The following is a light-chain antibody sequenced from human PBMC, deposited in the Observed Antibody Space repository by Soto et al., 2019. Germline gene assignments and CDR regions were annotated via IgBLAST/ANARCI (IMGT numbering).Light chain of an antibody. V-gene: IGLV2-14*01. CDR2: EVT. J-gene: IGLJ3*02. CDR1: SSDVGGYNY. Sequence: QSALTQPASVSGSPGQSITISCTGTSSDVGGYNYVSWYQQHPGKAPKLIIYEVTNRPSGVSNRFSGSKSGNTASLIISGLQAEDEADYYCSSYTTINTGVFGGRTTVTVL. CDR3: SSYTTINTGV.